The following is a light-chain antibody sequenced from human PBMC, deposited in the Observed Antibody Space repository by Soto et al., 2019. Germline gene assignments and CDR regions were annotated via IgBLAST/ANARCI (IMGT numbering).Light chain of an antibody. J-gene: IGLJ2*01. Sequence: QSVLTQPPSVSAAPRQKVTISCSGSTSNIGTNSVSWYQQLPGTAPKLLIYDNNKRPSGISYRFSASKSGTSATLAITGLQTGDEGDYYCGTWDTSLSTGVFGGGTKVTVL. CDR1: TSNIGTNS. CDR2: DNN. V-gene: IGLV1-51*01. CDR3: GTWDTSLSTGV.